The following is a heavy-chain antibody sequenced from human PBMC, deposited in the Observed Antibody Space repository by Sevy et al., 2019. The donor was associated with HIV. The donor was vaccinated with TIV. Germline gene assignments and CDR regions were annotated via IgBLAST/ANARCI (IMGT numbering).Heavy chain of an antibody. CDR2: ISGSGGST. CDR1: GFTFSSYA. CDR3: AKDAFYGDYVYYYYYYMDV. D-gene: IGHD4-17*01. Sequence: GGSLRLSCAASGFTFSSYAMSWVRQAPGKGLEWVAAISGSGGSTYYADSVKGRFTIYRDNSKNTLYLQMNSLRAEDTAVYYCAKDAFYGDYVYYYYYYMDVWGKGTTVTVSS. J-gene: IGHJ6*03. V-gene: IGHV3-23*01.